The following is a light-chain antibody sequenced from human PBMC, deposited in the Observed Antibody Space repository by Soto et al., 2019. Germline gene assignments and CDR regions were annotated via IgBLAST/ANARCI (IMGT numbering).Light chain of an antibody. CDR2: SNY. CDR1: SSNIGSNT. V-gene: IGLV1-44*01. J-gene: IGLJ2*01. Sequence: QSVLTQPPSASGTPGRGVTISCSGSSSNIGSNTVNWYQHLPGTAPKLLIFSNYQRPSGVPDRFSGSKSGTSASLAISRLQSEDEADYFCAAWDDSLHGPVFGGGTKLTVL. CDR3: AAWDDSLHGPV.